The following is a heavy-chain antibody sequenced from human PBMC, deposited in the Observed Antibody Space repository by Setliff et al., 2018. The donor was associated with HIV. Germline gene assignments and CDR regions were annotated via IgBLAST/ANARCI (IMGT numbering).Heavy chain of an antibody. Sequence: SETLSLTCTVSGGSISNQYWSWIRQPQGKGLEWIGYIYYSGTTHHNPSLKSRVAMSVDTSKNQFSLDLTSVTPADTAVYYCARLRVSSSSQTFDHWGQGILVTVSS. J-gene: IGHJ4*02. CDR1: GGSISNQY. CDR2: IYYSGTT. V-gene: IGHV4-59*11. D-gene: IGHD6-6*01. CDR3: ARLRVSSSSQTFDH.